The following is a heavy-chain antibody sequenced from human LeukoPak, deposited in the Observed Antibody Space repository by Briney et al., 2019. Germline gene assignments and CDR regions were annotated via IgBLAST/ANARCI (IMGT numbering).Heavy chain of an antibody. CDR2: INPSGGTT. V-gene: IGHV1-46*01. CDR1: GYTFTNYY. D-gene: IGHD3-10*01. CDR3: ARAFGSRSYHNPDH. Sequence: ASLKVSCKASGYTFTNYYMHLVRQAPGQGREWVGVINPSGGTTSYAQKFQGRVTMTRDTSPSTVYMELSSLRSEDTAVYYCARAFGSRSYHNPDHWGQGTLVTVSS. J-gene: IGHJ5*02.